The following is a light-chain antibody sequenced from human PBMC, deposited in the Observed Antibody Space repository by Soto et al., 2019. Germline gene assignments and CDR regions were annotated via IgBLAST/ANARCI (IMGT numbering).Light chain of an antibody. CDR3: QQYYSYPLT. J-gene: IGKJ4*01. Sequence: AIRMTQSPSSLSASTGDRVTITCLASQGISSYLAWYQQKPGKAPKLLIYAASTLQSGFPSRFSGSGSGTDFTLTISCLQSEDFETYYCQQYYSYPLTFGGGTKVDIK. V-gene: IGKV1-8*01. CDR1: QGISSY. CDR2: AAS.